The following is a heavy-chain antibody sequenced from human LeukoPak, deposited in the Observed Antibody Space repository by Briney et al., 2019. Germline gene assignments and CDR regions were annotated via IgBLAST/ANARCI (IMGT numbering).Heavy chain of an antibody. CDR3: AKDIGPRETVGALNRFDP. CDR2: ISWNSGSI. Sequence: GGSLRLSCAASGFTFDDYAMHWVRQAPGKGLEWVSGISWNSGSIGYADSVKGRFTISRDNAKNSLYLQMNSLRAEDTALYYCAKDIGPRETVGALNRFDPWGQGTLVTVSS. D-gene: IGHD1-26*01. V-gene: IGHV3-9*01. J-gene: IGHJ5*02. CDR1: GFTFDDYA.